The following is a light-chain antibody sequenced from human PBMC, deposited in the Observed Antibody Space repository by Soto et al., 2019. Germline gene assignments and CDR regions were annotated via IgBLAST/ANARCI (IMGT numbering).Light chain of an antibody. CDR3: SSYTITSTLL. Sequence: QSVLTQPASVSGSPGQSITISCTGTSSDVGAYAYVSWYQQHPGKAPKLMIYEVSNRPSGVSDRFSGSKSGNTASLTISGLQAEDEADYYCSSYTITSTLLLGGGTQLTVL. CDR1: SSDVGAYAY. V-gene: IGLV2-14*01. J-gene: IGLJ3*02. CDR2: EVS.